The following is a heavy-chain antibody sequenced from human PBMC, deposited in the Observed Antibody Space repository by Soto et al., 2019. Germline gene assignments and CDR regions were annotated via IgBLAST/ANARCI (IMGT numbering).Heavy chain of an antibody. D-gene: IGHD4-17*01. CDR3: ARVSRHDYGAYYSFHY. CDR1: GFSFSSYR. CDR2: ISSSSRHN. Sequence: EVRLVESGGGLVKPGGSLRLSCEASGFSFSSYRMNWVRQAPGKGLEWVSSISSSSRHNYTAASVKGRFTISRDNASKSVSLQTTSPTSQDPGVCHCARVSRHDYGAYYSFHYWGEGAVVTFSS. J-gene: IGHJ4*02. V-gene: IGHV3-21*01.